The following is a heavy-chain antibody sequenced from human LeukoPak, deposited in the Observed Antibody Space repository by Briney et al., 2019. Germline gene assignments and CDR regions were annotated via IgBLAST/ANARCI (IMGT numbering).Heavy chain of an antibody. CDR2: INAGNGNT. V-gene: IGHV1-3*01. CDR1: GCTFTSYA. J-gene: IGHJ4*02. CDR3: ARDPGSGFHDY. D-gene: IGHD3-22*01. Sequence: ASVKVSCKASGCTFTSYAIQWVRQAPGQRLEWMGWINAGNGNTKYSQSFQGRVTITRDTSANTAYMELSSLRSEDTAVYYCARDPGSGFHDYWGQGTLVTVSS.